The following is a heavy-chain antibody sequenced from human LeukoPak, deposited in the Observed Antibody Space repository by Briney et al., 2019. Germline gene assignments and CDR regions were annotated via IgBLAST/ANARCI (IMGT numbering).Heavy chain of an antibody. V-gene: IGHV4-39*01. CDR2: IYYSGST. J-gene: IGHJ4*02. Sequence: SETLSLTCTVSGGSISSSSYYWGWIRQPPGKGLEWIGSIYYSGSTYYNPSLKSRVTISVDTSKNQFSLKLSSATAADTAVYYCARQRRIQLWSVGFDYWGQGTLVTVSS. D-gene: IGHD5-18*01. CDR1: GGSISSSSYY. CDR3: ARQRRIQLWSVGFDY.